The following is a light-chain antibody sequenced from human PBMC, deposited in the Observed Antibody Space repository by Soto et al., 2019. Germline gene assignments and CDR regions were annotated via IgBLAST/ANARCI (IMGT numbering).Light chain of an antibody. Sequence: EIVLTQSPGTLSLSPGERATLSCRASQSVSKYLAWYQQKPGQAPRVLIYGASSRATGIPDRFSGSGSGTDFTLTISRLEPEDLAAYYCHEYGTSPWTIGQGTKVEIK. CDR2: GAS. J-gene: IGKJ1*01. CDR3: HEYGTSPWT. V-gene: IGKV3-20*01. CDR1: QSVSKY.